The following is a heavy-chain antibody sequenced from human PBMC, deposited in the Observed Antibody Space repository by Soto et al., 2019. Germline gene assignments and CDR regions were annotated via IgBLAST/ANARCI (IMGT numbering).Heavy chain of an antibody. CDR1: GGSVSSGSYY. Sequence: SETLSLTCTVSGGSVSSGSYYWSWIRQPPGKGLEWIGYIYYSGSTNYNPSLKSRVTISVDTSKNQFSLKLSSVTAADTAVYYCARAKPLTTIFGVVRHNWFDPWGQGTLVTVSS. CDR2: IYYSGST. CDR3: ARAKPLTTIFGVVRHNWFDP. J-gene: IGHJ5*02. D-gene: IGHD3-3*01. V-gene: IGHV4-61*01.